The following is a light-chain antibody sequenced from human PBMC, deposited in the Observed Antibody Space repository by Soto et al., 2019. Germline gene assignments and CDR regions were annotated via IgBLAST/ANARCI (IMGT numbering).Light chain of an antibody. CDR1: EDINGW. CDR3: QQYNIYPLT. J-gene: IGKJ4*01. V-gene: IGKV1D-16*01. CDR2: AAS. Sequence: DVQMTQSPSSLSASVGDRVTITCRASEDINGWLAWYQQKPGTAPKSLIYAASILQTGVPSRFTGSRSGTDFPLTISSLQPEDSATYYCQQYNIYPLTFGGGTKVEIK.